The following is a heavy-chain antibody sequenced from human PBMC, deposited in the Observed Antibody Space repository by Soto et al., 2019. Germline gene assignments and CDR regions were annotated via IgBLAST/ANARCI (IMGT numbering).Heavy chain of an antibody. J-gene: IGHJ4*02. V-gene: IGHV3-30-3*01. CDR2: ISYDGSNK. Sequence: QVQLVESGGGVVQPGRSLRLSCAASGFTFSSYAMHWVRQAPGKGLEWVAVISYDGSNKYYADSVKGRFTISRDNSKNSLYLEKNGLRGEDTAVYYCARDRTEAKGWHYMRITAYWGQGTLVTVSS. D-gene: IGHD1-20*01. CDR3: ARDRTEAKGWHYMRITAY. CDR1: GFTFSSYA.